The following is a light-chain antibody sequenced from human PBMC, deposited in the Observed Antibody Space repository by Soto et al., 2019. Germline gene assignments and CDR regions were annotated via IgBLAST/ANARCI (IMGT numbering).Light chain of an antibody. Sequence: DIQLTQSPSFLSASVGDRVTITCRASQGIRSYLAWYQQRPGKAPALLIYGASTLRPGGTSRFSGSGSGTEFTLTISSLQPQDFETYFCQQLNTFPPFFTFGPGTKVDIK. CDR1: QGIRSY. CDR3: QQLNTFPPFFT. CDR2: GAS. V-gene: IGKV1-9*01. J-gene: IGKJ3*01.